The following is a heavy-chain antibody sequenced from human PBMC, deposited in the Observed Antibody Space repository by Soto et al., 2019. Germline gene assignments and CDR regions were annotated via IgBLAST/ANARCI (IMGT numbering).Heavy chain of an antibody. V-gene: IGHV1-46*01. CDR1: GYPFTSYY. Sequence: XSVKVSCKASGYPFTSYYMHWVRQAPGQGLEWMGIINPSGGSTSYAQKFQGRVTMTRDTSTSTVYMELSSLRSEDTAVYYCARGNKSSSWYARAFDIWGQGTMVTVSS. CDR3: ARGNKSSSWYARAFDI. D-gene: IGHD6-13*01. CDR2: INPSGGST. J-gene: IGHJ3*02.